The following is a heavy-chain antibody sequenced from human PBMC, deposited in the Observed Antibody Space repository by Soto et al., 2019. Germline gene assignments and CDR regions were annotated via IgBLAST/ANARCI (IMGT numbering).Heavy chain of an antibody. V-gene: IGHV3-15*01. CDR1: GFTFSNAW. J-gene: IGHJ4*02. Sequence: EVQLEESGGGLVKPGGSLRLSCAASGFTFSNAWMSWVRQAPGKGLEWVGRIKSKTDDEATDYAAPVKGRFTVSRDDSKNTLYLQMNSLKTENTAVYYCTTSGRDTTMVTYFDYWGQGTLVTVSS. D-gene: IGHD5-18*01. CDR2: IKSKTDDEAT. CDR3: TTSGRDTTMVTYFDY.